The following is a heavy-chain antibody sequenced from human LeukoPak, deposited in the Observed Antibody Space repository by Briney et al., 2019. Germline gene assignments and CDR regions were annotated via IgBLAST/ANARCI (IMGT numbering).Heavy chain of an antibody. CDR2: IYSGGST. CDR1: GFTVSSNY. V-gene: IGHV3-66*01. Sequence: GGSLRLSCAASGFTVSSNYMSWVRQAPGKGLEWVSVIYSGGSTYYADSVKGRFTISRDDSKNTLYLQMNSLRAEDTAEYYCARDPVSSGYYYDYWGQGTLVTVSS. J-gene: IGHJ4*02. D-gene: IGHD3-22*01. CDR3: ARDPVSSGYYYDY.